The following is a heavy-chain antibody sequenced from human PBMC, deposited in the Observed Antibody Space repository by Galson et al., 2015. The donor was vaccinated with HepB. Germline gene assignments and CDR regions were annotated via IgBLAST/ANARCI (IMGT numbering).Heavy chain of an antibody. CDR3: AREAGDRHYYYCYMDV. Sequence: CAISGDSVSSNSGAWNWIRQSPSRGLEWLGRTYYRSKWYNDYAVSVKSRITISPDTSKNQFSLQLNSVTPEDSAVYYCAREAGDRHYYYCYMDVWGKGTTVTVSS. CDR1: GDSVSSNSGA. CDR2: TYYRSKWYN. J-gene: IGHJ6*03. V-gene: IGHV6-1*01. D-gene: IGHD7-27*01.